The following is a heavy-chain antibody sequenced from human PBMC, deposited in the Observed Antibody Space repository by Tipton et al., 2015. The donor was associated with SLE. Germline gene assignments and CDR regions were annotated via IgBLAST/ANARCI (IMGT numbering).Heavy chain of an antibody. J-gene: IGHJ4*02. CDR2: IYHSGYSST. D-gene: IGHD7-27*01. Sequence: TLSLTCSVSGASIRSQYWGWIRQPPGKGLEWIGYIYHSGYSSTNYNPSLKSRVTLSVDTSKNQCFLKLNSVTAADTAVFYCAHANWGTNFDSWGQGTLVTVSS. V-gene: IGHV4-59*11. CDR1: GASIRSQY. CDR3: AHANWGTNFDS.